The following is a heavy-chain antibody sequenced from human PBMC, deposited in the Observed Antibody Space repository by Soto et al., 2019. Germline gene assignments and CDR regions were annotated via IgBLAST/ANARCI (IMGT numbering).Heavy chain of an antibody. Sequence: QVQLQQWGAGLLKPSETLSLTCAVYGGSFGGYYWSWIRQPPGKGLEWIGEINHSGSTNYNPSLKSRVTISVDTSKNQFSLKLSSVTAADTAVYYCARIPSTTTFRSDAFDIWGQGTMVTVSS. CDR1: GGSFGGYY. D-gene: IGHD2-2*01. CDR2: INHSGST. V-gene: IGHV4-34*01. CDR3: ARIPSTTTFRSDAFDI. J-gene: IGHJ3*02.